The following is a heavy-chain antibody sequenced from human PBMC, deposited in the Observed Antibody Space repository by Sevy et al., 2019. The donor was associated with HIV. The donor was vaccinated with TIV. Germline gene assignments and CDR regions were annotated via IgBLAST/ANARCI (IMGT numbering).Heavy chain of an antibody. CDR3: AKIYDY. J-gene: IGHJ4*02. CDR2: IFHTGKT. Sequence: SETLSLTCSVSGGSISKIGNYWGWVRHPPGERLEWIGDIFHTGKTNYNPSLKSRVTISLDTSKNQFSLKLSSVNAADTAVYYCAKIYDYWGPGALVTVSS. V-gene: IGHV4-39*01. CDR1: GGSISKIGNY. D-gene: IGHD3-3*01.